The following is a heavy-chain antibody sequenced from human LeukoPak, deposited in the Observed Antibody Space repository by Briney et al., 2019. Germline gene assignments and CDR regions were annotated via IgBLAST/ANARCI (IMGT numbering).Heavy chain of an antibody. Sequence: PSETLSLTCTVSGDSISSSNYYWSWIRQPPGKELEWIASINYSGSTYYNPSLKSPVTISVDTSKNQFSLRLSSVTAADTAVYFCARYVVYGSGKYYFDYRGQGSLVTVSS. J-gene: IGHJ4*02. V-gene: IGHV4-39*01. CDR1: GDSISSSNYY. CDR3: ARYVVYGSGKYYFDY. D-gene: IGHD3-10*01. CDR2: INYSGST.